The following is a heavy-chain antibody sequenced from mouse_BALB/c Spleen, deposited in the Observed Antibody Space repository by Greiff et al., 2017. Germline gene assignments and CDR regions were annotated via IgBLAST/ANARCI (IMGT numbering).Heavy chain of an antibody. Sequence: EVQLVESGGGLVKPGGSLKLSCAASGFTFSSYAMSWVRQSPEKRLEWVAEISSGGSYTYYPDTVTGRFTISRDNAKNTLYLEMSSLRSEDTAMYYCARAYYGSSDYWGQGTTLTVSS. V-gene: IGHV5-9-4*01. D-gene: IGHD1-1*01. CDR1: GFTFSSYA. J-gene: IGHJ2*01. CDR2: ISSGGSYT. CDR3: ARAYYGSSDY.